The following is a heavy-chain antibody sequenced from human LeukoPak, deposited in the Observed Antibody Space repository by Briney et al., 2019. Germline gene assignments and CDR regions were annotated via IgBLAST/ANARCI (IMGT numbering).Heavy chain of an antibody. D-gene: IGHD3-22*01. J-gene: IGHJ4*02. CDR1: GITLSNYG. Sequence: GGSLRLSCAVSGITLSNYGMSWVRQAPGKGLEWVAGISDSGGRTNDADSVKGRFTISRDNPKNTLYLQMNSLRAEDTAVYFCAKRGVVIRVILVGFHKEAYYFDSWGQGALVTVSS. CDR3: AKRGVVIRVILVGFHKEAYYFDS. CDR2: ISDSGGRT. V-gene: IGHV3-23*01.